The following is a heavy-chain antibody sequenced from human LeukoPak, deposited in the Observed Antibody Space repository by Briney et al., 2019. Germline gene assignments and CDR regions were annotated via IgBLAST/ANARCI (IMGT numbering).Heavy chain of an antibody. CDR1: GFTFSSYW. D-gene: IGHD3-22*01. Sequence: GGSLILSCAASGFTFSSYWMHWVRQAPGKGLVWVSRINSDGSSTSYADSVKGRFTISRDNAKNTLYLQMNSLRAEDTAVYYCASQYYYDSSGYWRPLDYWGQGTLVTVSS. J-gene: IGHJ4*02. CDR3: ASQYYYDSSGYWRPLDY. V-gene: IGHV3-74*01. CDR2: INSDGSST.